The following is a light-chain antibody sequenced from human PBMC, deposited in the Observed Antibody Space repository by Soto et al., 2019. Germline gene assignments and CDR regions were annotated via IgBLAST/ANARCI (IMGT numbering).Light chain of an antibody. V-gene: IGLV2-14*03. J-gene: IGLJ2*01. CDR2: DVS. Sequence: QSALTQPASVSGSPGQSITISCTGTSSDDGGYNFVSWYQHHPAKAPKLMIYDVSNRPSGVSNRFSGSKSGNTASLTISGLQAEDEAHYYCSSFTSSDTLVVFGGGTQLTVL. CDR1: SSDDGGYNF. CDR3: SSFTSSDTLVV.